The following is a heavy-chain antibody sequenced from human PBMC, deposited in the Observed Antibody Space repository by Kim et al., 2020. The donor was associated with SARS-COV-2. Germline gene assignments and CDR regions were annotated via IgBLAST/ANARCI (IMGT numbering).Heavy chain of an antibody. Sequence: ASVKVSCKASGYTLTSYAMHWVRQAPGQRLEWMGWSNAGNGDTKYSQEFQGRVTITRDTSASMVYMELSSLRYEDMAMYYCARAHPESYYNGMDVWGQGT. CDR1: GYTLTSYA. D-gene: IGHD3-10*01. CDR2: SNAGNGDT. V-gene: IGHV1-3*02. J-gene: IGHJ6*02. CDR3: ARAHPESYYNGMDV.